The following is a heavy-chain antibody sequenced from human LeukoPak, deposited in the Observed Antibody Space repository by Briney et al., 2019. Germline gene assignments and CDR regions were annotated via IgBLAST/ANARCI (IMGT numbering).Heavy chain of an antibody. V-gene: IGHV1-69*05. CDR1: GGTFSSYA. CDR3: ARDQLDSPGYYYYMDV. J-gene: IGHJ6*03. CDR2: IIPIFGTA. D-gene: IGHD6-13*01. Sequence: SVKVSCKASGGTFSSYAISWVRQAPGQGLEWMGGIIPIFGTANYAHKFQGRVTITTDESTSTAYMELSSLRSEDTAVYYCARDQLDSPGYYYYMDVWGKGTTVTVSS.